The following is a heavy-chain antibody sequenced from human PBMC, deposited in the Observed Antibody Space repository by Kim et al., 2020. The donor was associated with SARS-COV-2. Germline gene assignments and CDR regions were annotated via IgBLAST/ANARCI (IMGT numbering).Heavy chain of an antibody. CDR3: AKDQAHYDILTGLDD. D-gene: IGHD3-9*01. Sequence: DSVKGRFTISRDNSKNTLSLQMNSLRAEDTAVYYCAKDQAHYDILTGLDDWGQGTLVAVSS. J-gene: IGHJ4*02. V-gene: IGHV3-30*02.